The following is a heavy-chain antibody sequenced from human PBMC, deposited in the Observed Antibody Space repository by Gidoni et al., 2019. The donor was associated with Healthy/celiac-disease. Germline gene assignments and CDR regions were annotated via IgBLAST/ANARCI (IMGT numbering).Heavy chain of an antibody. CDR3: ASWYESYFDY. J-gene: IGHJ4*02. CDR2: IYYSGST. D-gene: IGHD6-13*01. Sequence: QVQLQESGPGLVKPSETLSLTCTVSGGSISSYYWSWIRQPPGKGLEWIGYIYYSGSTNYNPSLKSRVTISVDTSKNQFSLKLSSVTAADTAGYYCASWYESYFDYWGQGTLVTVSS. V-gene: IGHV4-59*01. CDR1: GGSISSYY.